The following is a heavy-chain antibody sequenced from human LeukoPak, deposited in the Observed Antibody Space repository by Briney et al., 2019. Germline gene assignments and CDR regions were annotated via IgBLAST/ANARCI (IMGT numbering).Heavy chain of an antibody. CDR2: IYSTGGT. V-gene: IGHV4-59*01. J-gene: IGHJ4*02. CDR1: GGSISGYY. D-gene: IGHD2-15*01. CDR3: ARDFCSDGSCYSYFHY. Sequence: SEILSLTCSVSGGSISGYYWSWIRQPPGKGLEWIGYIYSTGGTNYNPSLKSRVIISLDTSKNQFSLGLSSVTAADTAVYYCARDFCSDGSCYSYFHYWGQGILVTVSS.